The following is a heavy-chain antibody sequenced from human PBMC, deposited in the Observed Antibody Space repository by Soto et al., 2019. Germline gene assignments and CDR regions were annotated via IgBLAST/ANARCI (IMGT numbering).Heavy chain of an antibody. V-gene: IGHV4-39*01. J-gene: IGHJ4*02. CDR3: ASIAAPGTTHFDF. CDR2: IYYSGNT. Sequence: SETLSLTCTVSGGSLGSSGDYWGWIRQSPGKGLEWIGNIYYSGNTFYNPSLKSRVTISVDTSKNQIYLHLSAVTAADTAIFYCASIAAPGTTHFDFWGQGTLVTVSS. CDR1: GGSLGSSGDY. D-gene: IGHD6-13*01.